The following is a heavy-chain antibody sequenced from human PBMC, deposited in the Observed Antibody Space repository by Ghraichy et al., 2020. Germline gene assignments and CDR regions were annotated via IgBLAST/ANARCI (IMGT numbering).Heavy chain of an antibody. V-gene: IGHV1-8*01. Sequence: ASVEVSCKAAGYSFTTYDINWVRQATGQGLEWMGWMNPHSGNTGYAQKFQGRVTMTRNTSISTAYMELTSLRSEDTAIYYCARGHSGSHWGVDYWGQGTLVTVSS. J-gene: IGHJ4*02. D-gene: IGHD1-26*01. CDR2: MNPHSGNT. CDR1: GYSFTTYD. CDR3: ARGHSGSHWGVDY.